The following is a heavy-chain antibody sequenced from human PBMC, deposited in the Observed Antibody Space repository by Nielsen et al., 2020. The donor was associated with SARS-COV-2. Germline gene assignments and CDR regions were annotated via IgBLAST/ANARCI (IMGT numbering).Heavy chain of an antibody. CDR1: GFTFSSYS. CDR3: ASRYDDSVLAAFDI. CDR2: ISSSSSYI. D-gene: IGHD4-17*01. J-gene: IGHJ3*02. Sequence: GESLKISCAASGFTFSSYSMNWVRQAPGKGLEWVSSISSSSSYIHYADSVKGRFTISRDNAKNSLYLQMNSLRAEDTAVYYCASRYDDSVLAAFDIWGQGTMVTVSS. V-gene: IGHV3-21*01.